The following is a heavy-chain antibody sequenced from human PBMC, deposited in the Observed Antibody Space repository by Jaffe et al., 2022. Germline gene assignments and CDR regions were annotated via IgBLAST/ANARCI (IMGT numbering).Heavy chain of an antibody. V-gene: IGHV3-72*01. J-gene: IGHJ4*02. CDR3: ARDDDYGDYGIVY. Sequence: EVQLVESGGGLVQPGGSLRLSCAASGFTFSDHYMDWVRQAPGKGLEWVGRTRNKANSYTTEYAASVKGRFTISRDDSKNSLYLQMNSLKTEDTAVYYCARDDDYGDYGIVYWGQGTLVTVSS. D-gene: IGHD4-17*01. CDR2: TRNKANSYTT. CDR1: GFTFSDHY.